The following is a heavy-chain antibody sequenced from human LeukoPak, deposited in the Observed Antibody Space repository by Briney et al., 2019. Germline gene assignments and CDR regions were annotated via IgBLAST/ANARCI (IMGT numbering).Heavy chain of an antibody. CDR3: AKPIIGALAVTADWFSP. CDR2: INANSGTR. V-gene: IGHV3-23*01. J-gene: IGHJ5*01. Sequence: PGGSLRLPCEASGFPFSFFAMSWLRQAPGKGLEWVSTINANSGTRSYAASVRGRFTISRDNSKNTLYLQLNTLRADDTAVYYCAKPIIGALAVTADWFSPWGQGALVVVSS. D-gene: IGHD2-21*02. CDR1: GFPFSFFA.